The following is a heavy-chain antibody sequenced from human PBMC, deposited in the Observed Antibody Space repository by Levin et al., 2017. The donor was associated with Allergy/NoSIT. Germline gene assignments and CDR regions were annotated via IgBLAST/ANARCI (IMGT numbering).Heavy chain of an antibody. D-gene: IGHD2-2*01. CDR1: GFTFSNYG. V-gene: IGHV3-30*18. CDR2: ISNDGTNK. Sequence: GESLKISSAASGFTFSNYGMHWVRQAPGKGLEWVAAISNDGTNKYYADSVKGRFTISRDNSRNTLYLQMNSLRAEDTAVFYCAKDSASCSSTSATYGMEVWGQGTSVTVS. CDR3: AKDSASCSSTSATYGMEV. J-gene: IGHJ6*02.